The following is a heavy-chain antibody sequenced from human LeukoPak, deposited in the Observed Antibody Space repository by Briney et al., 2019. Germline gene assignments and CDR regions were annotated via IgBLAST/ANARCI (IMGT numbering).Heavy chain of an antibody. D-gene: IGHD2-2*01. CDR1: GFTFSSYG. J-gene: IGHJ5*02. CDR3: ARGRPPRYCSSTSCSNWFDP. CDR2: IWYDGSNK. Sequence: GGSLRLSCAASGFTFSSYGMHWVRQAPGKGLEWVAVIWYDGSNKYYADSVKGRFTISRDNAKNSLYLQMNSLRAEDTAVYYCARGRPPRYCSSTSCSNWFDPWGQGTLVTVSS. V-gene: IGHV3-33*01.